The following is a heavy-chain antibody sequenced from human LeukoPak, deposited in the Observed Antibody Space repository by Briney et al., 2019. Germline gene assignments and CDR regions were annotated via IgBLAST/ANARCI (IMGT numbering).Heavy chain of an antibody. D-gene: IGHD6-6*01. Sequence: PSDTLSLTCTVSGGSISSYYWSWIRQPPGKGLEWIGYIYYSGSTNYNPSLKSRVTISVDTSKNQFSLKLSSVTAADTAVYYCASAYSSSSVIDYWGQGTLVTVSS. J-gene: IGHJ4*02. CDR2: IYYSGST. CDR3: ASAYSSSSVIDY. CDR1: GGSISSYY. V-gene: IGHV4-59*07.